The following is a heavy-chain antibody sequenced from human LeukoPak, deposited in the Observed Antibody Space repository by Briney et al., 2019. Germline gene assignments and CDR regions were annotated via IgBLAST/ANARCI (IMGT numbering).Heavy chain of an antibody. CDR1: GFTFGNYW. J-gene: IGHJ4*02. D-gene: IGHD5-24*01. Sequence: GGSLRLSCAASGFTFGNYWMSWVRQAPGKGLEWVANIKQDGSEKYYVDSVKGRFTISRDNAKNTLYLQMNSLRAEDTAVYYCAKGGRDGYNFGDYWGQGTLVTVSS. CDR3: AKGGRDGYNFGDY. CDR2: IKQDGSEK. V-gene: IGHV3-7*03.